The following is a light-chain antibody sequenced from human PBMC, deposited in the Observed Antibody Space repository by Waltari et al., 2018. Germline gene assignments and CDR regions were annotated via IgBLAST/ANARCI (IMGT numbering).Light chain of an antibody. CDR3: AAWDGRLNAWV. CDR1: SSNIGRDT. Sequence: VLTQPPSASGTPGQRVTISCSGSSSNIGRDTVHWYRQLPGTAPNLLIYINNQRPSGVPDRFSGSKSGTSASLPISGLQSEDEADYYCAAWDGRLNAWVFGGGTKLTVL. J-gene: IGLJ3*02. CDR2: INN. V-gene: IGLV1-44*01.